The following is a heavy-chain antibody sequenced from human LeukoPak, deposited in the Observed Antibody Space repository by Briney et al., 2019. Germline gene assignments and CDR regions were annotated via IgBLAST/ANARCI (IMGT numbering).Heavy chain of an antibody. J-gene: IGHJ2*01. Sequence: PGGSLRLSCAASGFIFSSYTMSWIRQPPGKGLEWIGSIYYTGTTHYNPSLKSRVTISQDPSKNQFSLNLSSVTAADTAMFYCARLSTTVGNWYFDFWGRGTLVTVSS. CDR2: IYYTGTT. CDR3: ARLSTTVGNWYFDF. D-gene: IGHD4-23*01. CDR1: GFIFSSYT. V-gene: IGHV4-39*01.